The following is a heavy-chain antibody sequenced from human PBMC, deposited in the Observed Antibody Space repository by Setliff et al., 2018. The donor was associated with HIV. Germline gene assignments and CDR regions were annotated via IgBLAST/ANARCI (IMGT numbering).Heavy chain of an antibody. CDR2: IYWDDDK. CDR3: AKEKGHRLPFDY. CDR1: GFSLSTSGVG. V-gene: IGHV2-5*02. J-gene: IGHJ4*02. Sequence: SGPTLVNPTQTLTLTCTFSGFSLSTSGVGVGWIRQPPGKALEWLALIYWDDDKRYSPSLKSRLTISKDTSQNTLYLQMNSLRAEDTAVYYCAKEKGHRLPFDYWGQGTLVTVSS. D-gene: IGHD6-25*01.